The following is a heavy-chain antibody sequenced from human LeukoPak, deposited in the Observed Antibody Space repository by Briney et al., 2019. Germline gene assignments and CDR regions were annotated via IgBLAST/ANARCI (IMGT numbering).Heavy chain of an antibody. J-gene: IGHJ4*02. D-gene: IGHD5-24*01. CDR1: GFTFSSNS. CDR3: VRSMATITFSFDY. CDR2: ISSSSSYI. V-gene: IGHV3-21*01. Sequence: GGSLRLSCAASGFTFSSNSMNWVRQAPGKGLEWVSSISSSSSYIYYADSVKGRFTISRGNAKNSLYLQMNSLRAEDTAVYYCVRSMATITFSFDYWGQGTLVTVS.